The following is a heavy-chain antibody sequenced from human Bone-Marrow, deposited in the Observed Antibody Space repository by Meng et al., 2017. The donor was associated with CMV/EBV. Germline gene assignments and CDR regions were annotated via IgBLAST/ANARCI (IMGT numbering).Heavy chain of an antibody. CDR1: GFSLTTSGVG. Sequence: SGPTLVKPTQTLTLTCTFSGFSLTTSGVGVGWIRQPPGKALEWLALLYWNDIQRYSPSLKTRLTVTKDTSKNQVVLTVTNMDPVDTATNYCAHVQVPNDMMWWGPGSLVTVSS. CDR2: LYWNDIQ. J-gene: IGHJ4*01. D-gene: IGHD3-16*01. CDR3: AHVQVPNDMMW. V-gene: IGHV2-5*01.